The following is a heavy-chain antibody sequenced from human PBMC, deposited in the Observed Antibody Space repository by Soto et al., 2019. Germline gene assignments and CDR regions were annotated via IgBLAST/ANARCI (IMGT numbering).Heavy chain of an antibody. CDR3: GKDINPGGMDV. CDR1: GFTIHDHA. Sequence: EVQLVESGGDLVQPGRSLRLSCVASGFTIHDHAMHWVRQAPGKGLEWVSGIMWNSDRIGYADSVKGRFTISRDNAKNSLYLQMNSLTTEDTAFYYCGKDINPGGMDVWGQGTTVTVSS. J-gene: IGHJ6*02. V-gene: IGHV3-9*01. CDR2: IMWNSDRI. D-gene: IGHD1-1*01.